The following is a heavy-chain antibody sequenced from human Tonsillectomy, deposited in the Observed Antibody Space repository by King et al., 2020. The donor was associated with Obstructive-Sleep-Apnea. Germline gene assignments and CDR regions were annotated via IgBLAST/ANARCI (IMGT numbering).Heavy chain of an antibody. CDR1: GDSLSSSYNY. D-gene: IGHD3-9*01. Sequence: QLQESGPGLVKPSETLSLTCTVSGDSLSSSYNYWGWIRQPPGKGLEWIGSAFYSGSTYYNPSLKSRVTISVDTSKNQFSLKLTSVTAADTAVYFCARHHILTGYYNRYFDYWGQGTLVTVSS. V-gene: IGHV4-39*01. CDR2: AFYSGST. J-gene: IGHJ4*02. CDR3: ARHHILTGYYNRYFDY.